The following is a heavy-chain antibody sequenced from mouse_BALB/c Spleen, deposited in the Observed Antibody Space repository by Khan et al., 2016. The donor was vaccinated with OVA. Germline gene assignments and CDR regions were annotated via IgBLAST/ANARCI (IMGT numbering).Heavy chain of an antibody. V-gene: IGHV1S137*01. CDR3: ARGGQWLRRGGGNSDY. CDR1: GYTFTDYA. D-gene: IGHD2-2*01. J-gene: IGHJ2*01. CDR2: ISIYYDHI. Sequence: QVQLQQSGPELVRPWESVKLSCKGSGYTFTDYAMHWVKQSHAKSLEWIGVISIYYDHINYNPKFKGKATMTVDKSYSTAYMELARLTSEDSAIYYGARGGQWLRRGGGNSDYWGQGTTLTVSA.